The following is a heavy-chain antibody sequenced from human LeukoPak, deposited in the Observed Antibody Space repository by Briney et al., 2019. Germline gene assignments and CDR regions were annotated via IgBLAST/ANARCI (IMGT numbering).Heavy chain of an antibody. J-gene: IGHJ4*02. Sequence: PGGSLRLSCAASGFTFSSYAMSWVRQAPGKGLEWVSAISGSGGSTYYADSVEGRFTISRDNSKNTLYLQMNSLRAEDTAVYYCAKDPYYDILTGYTDDDYWGQGTLVTVSS. CDR2: ISGSGGST. CDR3: AKDPYYDILTGYTDDDY. D-gene: IGHD3-9*01. CDR1: GFTFSSYA. V-gene: IGHV3-23*01.